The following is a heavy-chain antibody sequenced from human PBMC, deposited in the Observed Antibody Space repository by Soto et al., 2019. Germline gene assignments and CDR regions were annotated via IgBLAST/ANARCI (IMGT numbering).Heavy chain of an antibody. Sequence: EVRLVDSGGGLIQPGGSLRLSCAASGFSVSSSHMIWVRQAPGKGLEWVSVIYSGGTTYYAVSVKGRFTISRDKSKNTVYLKMDSLRTADTAVYHCAKLGHYASESHSFRETGIDPWRQGTLVTVSS. CDR3: AKLGHYASESHSFRETGIDP. J-gene: IGHJ5*02. V-gene: IGHV3-53*01. CDR1: GFSVSSSH. CDR2: IYSGGTT. D-gene: IGHD3-10*01.